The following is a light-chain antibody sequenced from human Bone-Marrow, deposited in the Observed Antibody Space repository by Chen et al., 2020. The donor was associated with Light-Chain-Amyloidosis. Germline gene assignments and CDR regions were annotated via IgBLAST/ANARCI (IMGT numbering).Light chain of an antibody. J-gene: IGKJ4*01. CDR3: QQYYRTPHT. V-gene: IGKV4-1*01. CDR1: QSVLDSSNNKNY. Sequence: DIVMTQSPDSLAVSLGERATINCQYRQSVLDSSNNKNYLAWYQQKSGHPPKLLIYWASTRESGDPVLFSVTGSVTAFALSISSLQAEDVAVYYCQQYYRTPHTFRRGSKVE. CDR2: WAS.